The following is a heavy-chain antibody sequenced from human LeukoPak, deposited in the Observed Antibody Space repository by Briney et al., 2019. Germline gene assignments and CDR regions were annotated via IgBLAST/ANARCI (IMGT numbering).Heavy chain of an antibody. J-gene: IGHJ5*02. V-gene: IGHV4-34*01. D-gene: IGHD6-19*01. CDR3: AREVAGSGLSYNWFDP. CDR2: INHSGST. CDR1: GGSFSGYY. Sequence: SETLSLTCAVYGGSFSGYYWSWIRQPPGKGLEWIGEINHSGSTNYNPSLKSRVTISVDTSKNQFSLKLSSVTAADTAVYYCAREVAGSGLSYNWFDPWGQGTLVTVSS.